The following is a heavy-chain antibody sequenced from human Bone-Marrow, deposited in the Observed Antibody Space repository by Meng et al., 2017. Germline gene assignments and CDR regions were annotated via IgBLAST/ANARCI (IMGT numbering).Heavy chain of an antibody. D-gene: IGHD6-13*01. CDR1: GYTFPDYY. CDR2: INPKSGDT. V-gene: IGHV1-2*06. Sequence: VQVVQDGAEVKKPVASVKVSCKSSGYTFPDYYLHWVRRALGQGLEWMGRINPKSGDTHYAQKFQGRVTMTGDTSISTAYMELSGLRSDDTAMYYCARDEDISAAGKLSGDYWGQGTLVTVSS. J-gene: IGHJ4*02. CDR3: ARDEDISAAGKLSGDY.